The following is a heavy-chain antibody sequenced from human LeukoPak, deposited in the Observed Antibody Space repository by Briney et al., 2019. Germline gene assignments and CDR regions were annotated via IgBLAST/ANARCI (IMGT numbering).Heavy chain of an antibody. CDR3: AKGTERYREVSSFDF. V-gene: IGHV3-23*01. Sequence: GGSLRLSCAAFGFTFNTYTMNWVRQAPGKGLEWGLAITGRGDGTYYADLVKGRFTISRDNSKNTLYLQMNSLRAEDTAAYYCAKGTERYREVSSFDFWGQGTLVTVSS. J-gene: IGHJ4*02. CDR1: GFTFNTYT. D-gene: IGHD6-19*01. CDR2: ITGRGDGT.